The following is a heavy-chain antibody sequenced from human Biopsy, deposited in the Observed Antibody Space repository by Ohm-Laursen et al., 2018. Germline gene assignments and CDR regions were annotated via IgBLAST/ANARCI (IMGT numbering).Heavy chain of an antibody. CDR2: LDSDGNFI. Sequence: SLRLSCTASGFAFRSSWMYWVRQGPGKGLEWVSRLDSDGNFINYADSVKGRLTISRDNAKNTLYLQMNGLRAEDTGVYYCGSSIHLDYWGQGTLVTVSS. V-gene: IGHV3-74*01. J-gene: IGHJ4*02. CDR1: GFAFRSSW. CDR3: GSSIHLDY. D-gene: IGHD3-3*02.